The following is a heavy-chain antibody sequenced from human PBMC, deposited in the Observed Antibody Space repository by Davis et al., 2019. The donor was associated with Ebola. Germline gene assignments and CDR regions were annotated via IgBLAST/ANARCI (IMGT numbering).Heavy chain of an antibody. J-gene: IGHJ4*02. CDR3: AREEENVFGY. CDR2: TYYASAYYY. CDR1: GDSVSNNRAA. V-gene: IGHV6-1*01. Sequence: HSQTLSLTCAVSGDSVSNNRAAWNWIRQSPSRGLEWLGRTYYASAYYYDYGTSLTSRITIIPETSKNEVSLHLKSVIPEDTAVYFCAREEENVFGYWGQGTLVTVSS.